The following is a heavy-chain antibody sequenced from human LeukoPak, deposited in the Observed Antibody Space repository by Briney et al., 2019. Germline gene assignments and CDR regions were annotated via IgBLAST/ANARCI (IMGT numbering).Heavy chain of an antibody. J-gene: IGHJ3*02. CDR1: GFTFSTYA. Sequence: GGSLRLSCAASGFTFSTYAMHWVRQAPGKGLEWVAVISYDGSNKYYADSVKGRFSNSRDNSKNKLYLQMNSLRAEDTAVYYCASLWELLNAFDIWGQGTMVTVSS. D-gene: IGHD1-26*01. CDR3: ASLWELLNAFDI. CDR2: ISYDGSNK. V-gene: IGHV3-30-3*01.